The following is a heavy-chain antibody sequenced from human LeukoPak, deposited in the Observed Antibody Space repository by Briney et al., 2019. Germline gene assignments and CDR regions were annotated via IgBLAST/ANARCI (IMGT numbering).Heavy chain of an antibody. J-gene: IGHJ4*02. D-gene: IGHD3-22*01. V-gene: IGHV4-34*01. CDR3: ARVRVTMIVVVIYFYFDY. Sequence: SETLSLACAVYGGSFSGYYWSWIRQPPGQGLEWIGEINHSGSTNYNPSLKSRVTISVDTSKNQFSLKLSSVTAADTAVYYCARVRVTMIVVVIYFYFDYWGQGTLVTVSS. CDR2: INHSGST. CDR1: GGSFSGYY.